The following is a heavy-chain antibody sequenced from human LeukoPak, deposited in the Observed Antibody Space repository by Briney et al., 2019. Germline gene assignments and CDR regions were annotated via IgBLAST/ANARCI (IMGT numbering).Heavy chain of an antibody. D-gene: IGHD3-3*01. V-gene: IGHV3-23*01. J-gene: IGHJ4*02. CDR1: GFTFSSYA. CDR2: ISGSGGST. CDR3: ARVLFGYYFDY. Sequence: PGGSLRLSCAASGFTFSSYAMSWVRQAPGKGLEWVSAISGSGGSTYYADSVKGRFTISRDNAKNSLYLQMNSLRAEDTAVYYCARVLFGYYFDYWGQGTLVTVSS.